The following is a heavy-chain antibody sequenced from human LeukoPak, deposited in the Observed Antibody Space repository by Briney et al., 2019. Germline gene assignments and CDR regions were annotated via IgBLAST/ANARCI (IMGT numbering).Heavy chain of an antibody. Sequence: GGTLRLSCAVSGITLSNYGMSWVRQAPGKGLEWVAGISDSGGRTNYADSVKGRFTISRDNPKNTLYLQMNSLRAEDTAVYFCAKRGVVIRVILVGFHKEAYYFDSWGQGALVTVSS. CDR2: ISDSGGRT. CDR3: AKRGVVIRVILVGFHKEAYYFDS. CDR1: GITLSNYG. J-gene: IGHJ4*02. V-gene: IGHV3-23*01. D-gene: IGHD3-22*01.